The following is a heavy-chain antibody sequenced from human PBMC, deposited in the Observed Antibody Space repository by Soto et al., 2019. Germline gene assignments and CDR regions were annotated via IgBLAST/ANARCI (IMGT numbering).Heavy chain of an antibody. V-gene: IGHV1-8*01. CDR2: MNPNSGNT. Sequence: QVQLVQSGAEVKKPGASVKVSCTASGYTFPSYDINWVRQATGQGLEWMGWMNPNSGNTVYAQKFXGXXTMTRNTSIRTAYMELSSLTSEDTAVYYCARRQDYWGQGTLVTVSS. CDR1: GYTFPSYD. CDR3: ARRQDY. J-gene: IGHJ4*02.